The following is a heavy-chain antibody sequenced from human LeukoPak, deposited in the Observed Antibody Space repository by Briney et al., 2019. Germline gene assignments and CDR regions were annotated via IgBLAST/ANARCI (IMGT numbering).Heavy chain of an antibody. Sequence: ASVKVSCKASGFTFTTSTVQWVRQARGQRLEWMGWIVVGTGNTDYAQKFQERVTITRDMSTGAAYMELTSLRSEDTAVYYCAAKPDSFVSFDYWGQGTLVTVSS. CDR2: IVVGTGNT. CDR3: AAKPDSFVSFDY. CDR1: GFTFTTST. V-gene: IGHV1-58*01. J-gene: IGHJ4*02. D-gene: IGHD5-18*01.